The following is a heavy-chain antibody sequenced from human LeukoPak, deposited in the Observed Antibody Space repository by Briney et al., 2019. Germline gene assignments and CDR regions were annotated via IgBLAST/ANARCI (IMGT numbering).Heavy chain of an antibody. V-gene: IGHV1-2*02. Sequence: ASVKVSCKASGGTFNTYAITWVRQAPGQGLEWMGWINPDTGGTNYAQSFQGRVTMTRDTSISTAYMELSRLRSDDTAVYYCARSPDRQNPMLRFLELPYYFDYWGQGTLVTVSS. CDR2: INPDTGGT. J-gene: IGHJ4*02. D-gene: IGHD3-3*01. CDR3: ARSPDRQNPMLRFLELPYYFDY. CDR1: GGTFNTYA.